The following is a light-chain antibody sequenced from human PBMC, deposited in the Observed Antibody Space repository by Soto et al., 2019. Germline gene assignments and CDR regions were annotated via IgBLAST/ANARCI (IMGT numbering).Light chain of an antibody. V-gene: IGLV2-14*01. J-gene: IGLJ2*01. Sequence: QSALTQPASVSGSPGQSITISCTGTSSDVGGYNSVSWYQQHPGKAPKLIIYEVNYRPVGVSNRFSGSKSGNTASLTISGLQAEDEADYYCQSTDNSGAYVVFGGGTKLTVL. CDR2: EVN. CDR1: SSDVGGYNS. CDR3: QSTDNSGAYVV.